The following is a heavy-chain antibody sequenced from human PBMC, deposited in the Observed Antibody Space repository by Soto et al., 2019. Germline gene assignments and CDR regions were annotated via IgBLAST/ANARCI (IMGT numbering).Heavy chain of an antibody. CDR2: LNTGNGNR. D-gene: IGHD3-22*01. Sequence: ASVTVSWQASGYTFTTHAIHWVCQAPGQRPEWMGWLNTGNGNRQYSQKFQGRLTITRDTSASTAYMELSSLRSEDTAVYYCARDFDSSGYYYSVANYYRMDVWGQGTTVTVSS. J-gene: IGHJ6*02. CDR3: ARDFDSSGYYYSVANYYRMDV. V-gene: IGHV1-3*04. CDR1: GYTFTTHA.